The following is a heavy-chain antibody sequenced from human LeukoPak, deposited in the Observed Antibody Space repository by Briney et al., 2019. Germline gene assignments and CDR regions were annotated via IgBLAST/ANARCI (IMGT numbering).Heavy chain of an antibody. Sequence: ASVKVSCKASGYTFTSYGISWVRQAPGQGLEWMGWICAYNGNTNYAQKLQGRVTMTTDTSTSTAYMELRSLKSDDTAVYYCAVANWGPPILRTTDFDYWGQGTLVTVSS. J-gene: IGHJ4*02. CDR3: AVANWGPPILRTTDFDY. V-gene: IGHV1-18*01. CDR2: ICAYNGNT. CDR1: GYTFTSYG. D-gene: IGHD7-27*01.